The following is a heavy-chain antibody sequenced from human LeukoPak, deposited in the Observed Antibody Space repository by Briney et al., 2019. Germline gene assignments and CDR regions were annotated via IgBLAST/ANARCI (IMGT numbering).Heavy chain of an antibody. CDR1: GGSISSYY. CDR2: IYYSGST. CDR3: ARGALDTKTRFDY. V-gene: IGHV4-59*01. D-gene: IGHD5-18*01. J-gene: IGHJ4*02. Sequence: PSETLSLTCTVSGGSISSYYWSWIRQPPGQGLEWIGYIYYSGSTNYNPPLKSRVTISVDTSKNQFSLRLSSVTAADTAVYYCARGALDTKTRFDYWGQGTLVTVSS.